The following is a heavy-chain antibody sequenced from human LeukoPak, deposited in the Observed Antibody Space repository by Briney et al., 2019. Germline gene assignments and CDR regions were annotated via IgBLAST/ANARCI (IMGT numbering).Heavy chain of an antibody. CDR3: ARGCGSSYDFWSGYYNSGPYYFDY. CDR1: GGSISSYY. Sequence: SETLSLTCTVSGGSISSYYWSWIRQPPGKGLEWIGYIHYSGSTNYNPSLKSRVTISVDTSKNQFSLKLRSVTAADTAVYYCARGCGSSYDFWSGYYNSGPYYFDYWGQGTLVTVSS. CDR2: IHYSGST. V-gene: IGHV4-59*01. D-gene: IGHD3-3*01. J-gene: IGHJ4*02.